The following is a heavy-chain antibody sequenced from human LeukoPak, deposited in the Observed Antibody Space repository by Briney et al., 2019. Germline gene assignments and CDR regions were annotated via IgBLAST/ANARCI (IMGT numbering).Heavy chain of an antibody. CDR3: ARAPGHRGFLDY. D-gene: IGHD2/OR15-2a*01. V-gene: IGHV3-21*01. CDR2: ISSSSSYI. CDR1: GFSFSSYN. J-gene: IGHJ4*02. Sequence: PGGSLRLSCAASGFSFSSYNMNWVRQAPGKGLEWVSFISSSSSYIYYVDSVKGRFTISRDNAKNSLYLQMNSLRAEDTAVYYCARAPGHRGFLDYWGQGNLVTVSS.